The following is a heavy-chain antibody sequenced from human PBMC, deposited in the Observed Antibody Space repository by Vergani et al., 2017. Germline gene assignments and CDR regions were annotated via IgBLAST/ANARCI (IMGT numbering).Heavy chain of an antibody. D-gene: IGHD1-26*01. CDR1: GYTFTSYG. Sequence: QVQLVQSGAEVKKPGASVKVSCKASGYTFTSYGISWVRQAPGQGLEWMGWINPNSGGTNYAQKFQGWVTMTRDTSISTAYMELSRLRSDDTAVYYCARGLYSGSYYLNYWGQGTLVTVSS. CDR2: INPNSGGT. CDR3: ARGLYSGSYYLNY. V-gene: IGHV1-2*04. J-gene: IGHJ4*02.